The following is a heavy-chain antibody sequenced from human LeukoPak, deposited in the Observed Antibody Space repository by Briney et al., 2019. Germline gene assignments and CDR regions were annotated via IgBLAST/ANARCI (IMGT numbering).Heavy chain of an antibody. V-gene: IGHV3-30*02. D-gene: IGHD7-27*01. CDR3: ARDRNWGAYDI. CDR1: GFIFSSYG. CDR2: IRYDGSIK. Sequence: GGSLRLSCVASGFIFSSYGMHWVRQAPGKGLEWVAFIRYDGSIKYYADSVRGRFTISRDNSRNTLYVQMNSLRAEDTAVYYCARDRNWGAYDIWGQGTMVTVSS. J-gene: IGHJ3*02.